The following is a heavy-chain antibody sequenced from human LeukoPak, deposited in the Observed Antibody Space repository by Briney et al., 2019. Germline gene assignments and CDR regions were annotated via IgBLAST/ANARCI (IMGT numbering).Heavy chain of an antibody. V-gene: IGHV4-30-4*02. CDR2: IYYSGST. Sequence: SETLSLTCTVSGGSISSGDYYWSWIRQPPGTGLEWIGYIYYSGSTYYNPSLKSRVTISVDTSKNQFSLKLSSVTAADTAVYYCARGRWPQHKNAFDIWGQGTMVTVSS. D-gene: IGHD5-24*01. J-gene: IGHJ3*02. CDR1: GGSISSGDYY. CDR3: ARGRWPQHKNAFDI.